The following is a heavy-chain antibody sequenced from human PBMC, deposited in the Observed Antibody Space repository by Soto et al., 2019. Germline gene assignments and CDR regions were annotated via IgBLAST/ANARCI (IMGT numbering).Heavy chain of an antibody. CDR1: GFTFSNYE. V-gene: IGHV3-48*03. Sequence: VQLVESGGGLVQAGGSLRLFCAASGFTFSNYEMNWVRQIPGKGLAWVSYIGTRGRTIYYADSVKGRVTISRDNAKNSLYLQMNSLRAEDTAVYYCARDPAIYSGKFDYGLDVWGRGTTVTVSS. CDR2: IGTRGRTI. CDR3: ARDPAIYSGKFDYGLDV. J-gene: IGHJ6*02. D-gene: IGHD4-4*01.